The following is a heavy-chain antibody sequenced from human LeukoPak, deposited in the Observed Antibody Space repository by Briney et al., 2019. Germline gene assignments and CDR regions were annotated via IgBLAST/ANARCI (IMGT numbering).Heavy chain of an antibody. V-gene: IGHV4-59*01. CDR2: IYYTGST. J-gene: IGHJ6*02. CDR3: ARSYRGSYYMTLPDYYGMDV. CDR1: GGSISSYY. D-gene: IGHD1-26*01. Sequence: SETLSLTCTVSGGSISSYYWSWLRQPPGKGLEWIGYIYYTGSTNYNPSLKSRVIISVDTSKNQYSLKLSSVTAADTAVYYCARSYRGSYYMTLPDYYGMDVWGQGTTVTVSS.